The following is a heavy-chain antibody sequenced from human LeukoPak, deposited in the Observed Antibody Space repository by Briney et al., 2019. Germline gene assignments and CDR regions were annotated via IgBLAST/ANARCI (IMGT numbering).Heavy chain of an antibody. J-gene: IGHJ4*02. Sequence: GGSLRLSCAASGLTISDSWIHWVRQAPGKGLVWVSRLASDETNKIYADSVKGRFTISRDNAKNTLYLQMNSLRVEDTGIYYCARDAGWGRLDSWGQGALVTVSS. V-gene: IGHV3-74*01. D-gene: IGHD3-16*01. CDR3: ARDAGWGRLDS. CDR1: GLTISDSW. CDR2: LASDETNK.